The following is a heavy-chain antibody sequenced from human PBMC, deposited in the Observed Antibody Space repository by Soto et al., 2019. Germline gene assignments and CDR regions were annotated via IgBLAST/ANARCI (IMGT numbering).Heavy chain of an antibody. Sequence: VHLLEAGGGLVQPGGYLRLSCAASGFNFSDYAMSCVRQAPGHGLEWVSAIVGRGDVTYYADSVKGRFSISRDNSKNTLYLQMHRLRADDTAVYYCVSNDSGGGYCLAYCGQGTLVTVSS. V-gene: IGHV3-23*01. J-gene: IGHJ4*02. CDR3: VSNDSGGGYCLAY. CDR2: IVGRGDVT. D-gene: IGHD3-22*01. CDR1: GFNFSDYA.